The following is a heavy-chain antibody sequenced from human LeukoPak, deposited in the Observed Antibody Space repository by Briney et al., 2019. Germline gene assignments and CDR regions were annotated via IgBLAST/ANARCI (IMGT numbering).Heavy chain of an antibody. CDR2: INHSGST. Sequence: SETLSLTCAVYGGSFSGYYWSWIRQPPGKGLEWIGEINHSGSTNYNPSLKSRVTISVDTSKNQFSLKLSSVTAADTAVYYCARISVVPAAILDGGHFDYWGQGTLVTVSS. D-gene: IGHD2-2*02. V-gene: IGHV4-34*01. J-gene: IGHJ4*02. CDR3: ARISVVPAAILDGGHFDY. CDR1: GGSFSGYY.